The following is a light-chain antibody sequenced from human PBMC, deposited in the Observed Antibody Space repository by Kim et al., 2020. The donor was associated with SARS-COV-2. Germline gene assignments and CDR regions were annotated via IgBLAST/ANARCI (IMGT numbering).Light chain of an antibody. CDR2: EDN. CDR3: QSYHSTNWV. Sequence: GKTVTVSCTRSRGSFASNSVQWYQRRPGSSPTAVIYEDNRRPSGVPDRFSGSIDRSSNSASLTSSGLKTEDEADYFCQSYHSTNWVFGGGTQLTVL. J-gene: IGLJ3*02. CDR1: RGSFASNS. V-gene: IGLV6-57*01.